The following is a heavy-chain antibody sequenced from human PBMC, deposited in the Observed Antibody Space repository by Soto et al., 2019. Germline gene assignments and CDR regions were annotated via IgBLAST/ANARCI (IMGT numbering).Heavy chain of an antibody. Sequence: GASVKVSCKTSGGTFSNDIITWVRQAPGQGLEWMEGIIPIFGTANYAQKFQGRVTITADESTSTAYMELSSLRSEDTAVYYCARGDVDTATARYGMDVWGQGTTVTVSS. CDR3: ARGDVDTATARYGMDV. V-gene: IGHV1-69*13. D-gene: IGHD5-18*01. J-gene: IGHJ6*02. CDR1: GGTFSNDI. CDR2: IIPIFGTA.